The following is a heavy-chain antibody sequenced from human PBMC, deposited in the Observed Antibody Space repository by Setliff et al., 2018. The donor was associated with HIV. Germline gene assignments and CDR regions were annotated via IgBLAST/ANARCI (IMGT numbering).Heavy chain of an antibody. Sequence: SLTCTVSGGSISSHYWSWIRQPPGKGLEWIGYIYYSGSTNYNPSLKSRVTISVDTSKNQFSLKLSSVTAAGTAVYYCARQRDFDWLLQNYYYMDVWGKGATVTVSS. CDR2: IYYSGST. D-gene: IGHD3-9*01. CDR3: ARQRDFDWLLQNYYYMDV. J-gene: IGHJ6*03. V-gene: IGHV4-59*11. CDR1: GGSISSHY.